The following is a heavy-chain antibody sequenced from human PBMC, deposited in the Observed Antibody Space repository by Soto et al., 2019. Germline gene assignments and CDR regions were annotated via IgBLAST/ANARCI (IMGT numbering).Heavy chain of an antibody. CDR3: ARDHNPDLLRYFDWLHAFDP. Sequence: ASVKVSCKASGYTFTSYGISWVRQAPGQGLEWMGWISAYNGNTNYAQKLQGRVTMTTDTSTSTAYMELRSLRSDDTAVYYCARDHNPDLLRYFDWLHAFDPWGQGTLVTVSS. J-gene: IGHJ5*02. CDR1: GYTFTSYG. V-gene: IGHV1-18*01. D-gene: IGHD3-9*01. CDR2: ISAYNGNT.